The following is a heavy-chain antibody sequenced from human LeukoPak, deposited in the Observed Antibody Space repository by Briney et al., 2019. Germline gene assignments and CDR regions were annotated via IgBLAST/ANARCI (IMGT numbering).Heavy chain of an antibody. J-gene: IGHJ4*02. CDR1: GLTFRSYW. CDR3: MCWGTDNH. Sequence: SGGSLRLSCTFSGLTFRSYWMNWVRQAPGKGLVWVANINPGGNEIRSVDSVKGRSIISRDNAKNSLDLQMSSLRVEDTAVYYCMCWGTDNHWGQGILVTVSS. D-gene: IGHD7-27*01. V-gene: IGHV3-7*01. CDR2: INPGGNEI.